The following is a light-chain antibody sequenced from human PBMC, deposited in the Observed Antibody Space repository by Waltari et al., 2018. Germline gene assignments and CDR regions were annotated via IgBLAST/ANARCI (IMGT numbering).Light chain of an antibody. CDR2: EVS. V-gene: IGLV2-8*01. J-gene: IGLJ2*01. CDR3: SSFAGSSQML. Sequence: QSALTQPPSASGSPGQSVTISCTGTSSAVGGFAYVSWYQQHPGKVPRLMIYEVSKRPSGVPDRFSGSKSGNTASLTVSGLQVEDEADYYCSSFAGSSQMLFGGGTKLTVL. CDR1: SSAVGGFAY.